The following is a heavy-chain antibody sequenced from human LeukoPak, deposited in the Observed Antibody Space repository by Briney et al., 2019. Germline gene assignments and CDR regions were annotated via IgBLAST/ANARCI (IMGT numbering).Heavy chain of an antibody. Sequence: ASVKVSCKASGYTFTAYHMHLVRQAPGQGLEWMGIINPNDGSTNYAQRFQGRVTMTRDRSTSTVYMELSSLRSEDTAVYYYARGTQIDSSVYYAGHFDYWGQGTLVTVSS. D-gene: IGHD3-22*01. CDR2: INPNDGST. V-gene: IGHV1-46*01. CDR1: GYTFTAYH. CDR3: ARGTQIDSSVYYAGHFDY. J-gene: IGHJ4*02.